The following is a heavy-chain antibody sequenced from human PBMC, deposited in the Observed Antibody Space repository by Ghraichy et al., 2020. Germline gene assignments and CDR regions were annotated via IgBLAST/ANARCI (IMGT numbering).Heavy chain of an antibody. J-gene: IGHJ4*02. Sequence: GGSLRLSCAASGFTFNSYAMSWVRQSPGKGLEWVSAINDNGGTTYYAGSVKGRFTISRDNSKNALFLQMNSLRAEDTAVYYCVRSGNCDYWGQGTLVTVSS. D-gene: IGHD1-26*01. V-gene: IGHV3-23*01. CDR3: VRSGNCDY. CDR2: INDNGGTT. CDR1: GFTFNSYA.